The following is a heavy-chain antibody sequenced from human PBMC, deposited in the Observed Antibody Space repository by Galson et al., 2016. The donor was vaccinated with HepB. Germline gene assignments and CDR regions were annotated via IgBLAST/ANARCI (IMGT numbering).Heavy chain of an antibody. CDR3: AKGIDRSGYYGSPADF. CDR2: IGAAGGRT. D-gene: IGHD3-22*01. V-gene: IGHV3-23*01. J-gene: IGHJ4*02. Sequence: SLRLSCAASGFTFSSYAMTWVRQAPGKGLEWVAVIGAAGGRTDYADSVKGRFTISRDNSKNMLHLQLNSLRGDDTAVYYCAKGIDRSGYYGSPADFWGQGTLITVSS. CDR1: GFTFSSYA.